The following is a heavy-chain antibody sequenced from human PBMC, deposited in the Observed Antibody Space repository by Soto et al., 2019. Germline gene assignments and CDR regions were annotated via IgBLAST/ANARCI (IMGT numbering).Heavy chain of an antibody. Sequence: GGSLRLSCAASGFTFSRHWMTWVRQAPGKGLEWVSVIYSGGSTYYADSVKGRFTISRDNSKNTLYLQMNSLRAEDTAVYYCARVLGSIFAYYIDYWGPGPLVTV. J-gene: IGHJ4*02. CDR3: ARVLGSIFAYYIDY. CDR2: IYSGGST. CDR1: GFTFSRHW. V-gene: IGHV3-53*01. D-gene: IGHD3-3*01.